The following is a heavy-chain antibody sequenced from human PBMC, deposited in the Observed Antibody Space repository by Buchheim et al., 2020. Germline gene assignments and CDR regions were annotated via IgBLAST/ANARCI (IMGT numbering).Heavy chain of an antibody. CDR1: GFTFSSSA. Sequence: EVQLLESGGGLVQPGGSLRLSCAASGFTFSSSAMSWVRQAPGKGLEWVSAISGSGGSTYYADSVKGRFPISRDNSTNTLYLQMNSLRAEDTAVYYCAKDRARVLQQLGVFDYWGQGTL. CDR2: ISGSGGST. J-gene: IGHJ4*02. D-gene: IGHD6-13*01. CDR3: AKDRARVLQQLGVFDY. V-gene: IGHV3-23*01.